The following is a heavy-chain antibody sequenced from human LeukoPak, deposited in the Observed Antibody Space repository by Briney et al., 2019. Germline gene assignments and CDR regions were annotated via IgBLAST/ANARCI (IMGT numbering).Heavy chain of an antibody. CDR3: AKVDAWGLFSWYFDY. Sequence: GGSLRLSCAASGFTFSSYGMSWVRQAPGKGLEWVSTISGSGGTTYYADSVKGRFTISRDNSNNTLYLQMNSLRAEDTAVYYCAKVDAWGLFSWYFDYWGQGTLVTVSS. CDR1: GFTFSSYG. D-gene: IGHD3-10*01. J-gene: IGHJ4*02. V-gene: IGHV3-23*01. CDR2: ISGSGGTT.